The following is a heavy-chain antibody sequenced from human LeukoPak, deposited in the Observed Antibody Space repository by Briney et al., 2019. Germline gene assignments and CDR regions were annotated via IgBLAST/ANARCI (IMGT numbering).Heavy chain of an antibody. CDR3: ARTPDVLLWFGELLWSMDV. V-gene: IGHV4-34*01. J-gene: IGHJ6*03. CDR2: INHSGST. Sequence: SETLSLTCAVYGGSFSGYYWSWIRQPPGKGLEWIGEINHSGSTNYNPSLKSRVTISVDTSKNQFSLKLSSVTAADTAVYYCARTPDVLLWFGELLWSMDVWGKGTTVTVSS. D-gene: IGHD3-10*01. CDR1: GGSFSGYY.